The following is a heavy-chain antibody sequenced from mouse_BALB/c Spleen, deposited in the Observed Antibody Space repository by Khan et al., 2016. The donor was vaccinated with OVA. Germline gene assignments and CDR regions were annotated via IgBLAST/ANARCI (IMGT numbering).Heavy chain of an antibody. J-gene: IGHJ2*01. V-gene: IGHV2-9*02. D-gene: IGHD3-3*01. Sequence: QMQLEESGPGLVAPSQSLSITCTVYGYSLTRYGVHWVRQPPGKGLEWLGLIWAGGSTNYNWALMSRLSISIDNSKSLVFLIMYSLQTDDTALYYCARSKYRARYWGQGTTLTGSS. CDR2: IWAGGST. CDR3: ARSKYRARY. CDR1: GYSLTRYG.